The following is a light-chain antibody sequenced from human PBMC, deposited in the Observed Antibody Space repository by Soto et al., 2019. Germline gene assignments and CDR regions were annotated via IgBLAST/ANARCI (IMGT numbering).Light chain of an antibody. J-gene: IGKJ4*01. CDR2: AAS. CDR3: QQYGDSIT. CDR1: QNVRSSS. Sequence: PGERATLSCRASQNVRSSSLAWYQQKPGQAPRLLIYAASTRVTGVADRFSGSGSGTDFTLTISRLEAEDFAVYHCQQYGDSITLGGGTKVEIK. V-gene: IGKV3-20*01.